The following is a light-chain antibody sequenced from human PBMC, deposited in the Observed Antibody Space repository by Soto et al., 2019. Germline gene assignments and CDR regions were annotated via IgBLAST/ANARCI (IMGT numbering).Light chain of an antibody. Sequence: DIQMTQSPSTLSAFVGDRVSVTCRASQTISTWLAWYQQKPGQAPKLLIYRASSLQSGVPSRFSGSGSGTEFTLTISSLQTDDFATYYCLQYDNYWTFGQGTKVEMK. J-gene: IGKJ1*01. V-gene: IGKV1-5*03. CDR2: RAS. CDR3: LQYDNYWT. CDR1: QTISTW.